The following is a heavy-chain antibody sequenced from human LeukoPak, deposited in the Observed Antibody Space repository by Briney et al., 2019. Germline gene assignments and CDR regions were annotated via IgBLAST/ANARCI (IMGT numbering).Heavy chain of an antibody. V-gene: IGHV1-69*13. D-gene: IGHD3-10*01. CDR1: GGTFSSYA. Sequence: SVKVSCKASGGTFSSYAISWVRQAPGQGLEWMGGIIPIFGTANYAQKFQGRVTITADESTSTAYMELSSLRSEDTAVYYCARAVLSFGEPLYSGMDVWGKGTTVTVSS. J-gene: IGHJ6*04. CDR3: ARAVLSFGEPLYSGMDV. CDR2: IIPIFGTA.